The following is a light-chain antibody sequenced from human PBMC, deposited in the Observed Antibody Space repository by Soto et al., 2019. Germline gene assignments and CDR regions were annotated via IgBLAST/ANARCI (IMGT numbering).Light chain of an antibody. Sequence: QSALTQPASVSGSPGQSITLSCTGTSSDVGAYNYVCWHQQHPGKAPRLMIYEVTNRPSGVSTRFSGSKSGNTAFLTISGLQTDEEAAYCCSSYGTTNTWVFGGGTQLTVL. CDR2: EVT. V-gene: IGLV2-14*01. CDR3: SSYGTTNTWV. CDR1: SSDVGAYNY. J-gene: IGLJ3*02.